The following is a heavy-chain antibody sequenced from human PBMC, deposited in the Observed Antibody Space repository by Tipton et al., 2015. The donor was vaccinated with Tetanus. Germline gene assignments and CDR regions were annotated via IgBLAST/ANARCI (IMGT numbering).Heavy chain of an antibody. CDR3: AFGLAVAGSDALDF. CDR1: GGTFSSYA. CDR2: VNPKNGVT. J-gene: IGHJ3*01. D-gene: IGHD6-19*01. Sequence: QVQLVQSGPEVKKPGSSVRVSCKTSGGTFSSYATSWVRQAPGQGLEWMGWVNPKNGVTDSAQKFQGRVALTRDTSINTAYMELSRLGSDDTAVYYCAFGLAVAGSDALDFWGQGTMVTVSS. V-gene: IGHV1-2*02.